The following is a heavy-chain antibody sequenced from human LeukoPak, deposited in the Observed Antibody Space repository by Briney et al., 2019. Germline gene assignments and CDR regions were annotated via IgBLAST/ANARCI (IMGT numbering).Heavy chain of an antibody. D-gene: IGHD3-10*01. CDR2: IYYSGST. CDR1: GGSISSGGYY. V-gene: IGHV4-31*03. Sequence: SQTLSLTCTVSGGSISSGGYYWSWIRQHPGKGLEWIGYIYYSGSTYYNPSLKSRVTISVDTSKNQFSLKLSSVTAADTAVYYRARVKRARNYYGSGIGYWGQGTLVTVSS. J-gene: IGHJ4*02. CDR3: ARVKRARNYYGSGIGY.